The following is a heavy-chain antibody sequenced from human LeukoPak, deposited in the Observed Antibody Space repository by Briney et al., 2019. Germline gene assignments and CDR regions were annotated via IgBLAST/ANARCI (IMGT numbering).Heavy chain of an antibody. CDR2: IYHGGST. D-gene: IGHD2-2*01. CDR3: ARTQVPAAHFDY. CDR1: GGSFSGYY. J-gene: IGHJ4*02. Sequence: SETLSLTCAVYGGSFSGYYWGWIRQPPGKGLEWIGSIYHGGSTYYNPSLKSRVTISVDTSKNQFSLKLSSVTAADTAVYYCARTQVPAAHFDYWGQGTLVTVSS. V-gene: IGHV4-38-2*01.